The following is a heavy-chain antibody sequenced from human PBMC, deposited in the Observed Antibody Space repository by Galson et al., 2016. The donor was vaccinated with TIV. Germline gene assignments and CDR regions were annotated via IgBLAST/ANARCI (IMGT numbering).Heavy chain of an antibody. CDR3: ARDQIIYDVVSGIDY. Sequence: SLRLSCAASGFTFSGHDMHWVRQAPGKGLEWVAVVWYDGRNQYYSDSVKGRFTVSRDNSKNTLYLQIHTLRAKDSAVYFCARDQIIYDVVSGIDYWGQGTLITVSS. CDR1: GFTFSGHD. J-gene: IGHJ4*02. D-gene: IGHD3-3*02. V-gene: IGHV3-33*01. CDR2: VWYDGRNQ.